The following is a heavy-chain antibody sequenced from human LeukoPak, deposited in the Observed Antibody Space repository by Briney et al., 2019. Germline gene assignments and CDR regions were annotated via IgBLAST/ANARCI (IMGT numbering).Heavy chain of an antibody. D-gene: IGHD4-23*01. CDR3: ARARYGGNSGAFDY. Sequence: SVKVSCKASGGTFSSYAISWVRQAPGQGLEWMGRIIPILGIANYAQKFQGRVTITADKSTSTAYMELSSLRSEDTAVYYCARARYGGNSGAFDYWGQGTLVTVSS. CDR1: GGTFSSYA. CDR2: IIPILGIA. J-gene: IGHJ4*02. V-gene: IGHV1-69*04.